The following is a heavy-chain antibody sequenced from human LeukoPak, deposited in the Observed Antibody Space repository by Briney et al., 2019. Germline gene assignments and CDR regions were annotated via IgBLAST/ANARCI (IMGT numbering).Heavy chain of an antibody. CDR2: IRSKANSYAT. D-gene: IGHD2-15*01. CDR3: TTLNWWDYYMDV. V-gene: IGHV3-73*01. CDR1: GFTFSDYY. Sequence: GGSLRLSCAASGFTFSDYYMSWLRQASGKGLEWVGRIRSKANSYATAYAASVKGRFTISRDDSKNTAYLQMNSLKTEDTAVYYCTTLNWWDYYMDVWGKGTTVTISS. J-gene: IGHJ6*03.